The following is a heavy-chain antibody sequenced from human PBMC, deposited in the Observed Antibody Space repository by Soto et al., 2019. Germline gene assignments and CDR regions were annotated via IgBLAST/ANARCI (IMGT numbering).Heavy chain of an antibody. D-gene: IGHD6-13*01. CDR2: IWYDGSNK. CDR3: ARVSAAAAGTIYYYYGMDV. Sequence: GGSLRLSCAASGFTFSSYGMHWVRQAPGKGLEWVAVIWYDGSNKYYADSVKGRFTISRDNSKNTLYLQMNSLRAEDTAVYYCARVSAAAAGTIYYYYGMDVWGQGTTVTVSS. CDR1: GFTFSSYG. J-gene: IGHJ6*02. V-gene: IGHV3-33*01.